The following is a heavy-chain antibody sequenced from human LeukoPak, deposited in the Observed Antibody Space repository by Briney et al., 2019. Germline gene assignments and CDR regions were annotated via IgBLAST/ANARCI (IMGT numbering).Heavy chain of an antibody. D-gene: IGHD4-11*01. CDR2: IIPIFGTA. Sequence: GASVKLSCKASGGTFSSYAISWVRQAPGQGLEWMGGIIPIFGTANYAQKFQGRVTITADESTSTAYMELSSLRSEDTAVYYCARQLGSDSNYPLYWYFDLWGRGTLVTVSS. CDR3: ARQLGSDSNYPLYWYFDL. CDR1: GGTFSSYA. J-gene: IGHJ2*01. V-gene: IGHV1-69*13.